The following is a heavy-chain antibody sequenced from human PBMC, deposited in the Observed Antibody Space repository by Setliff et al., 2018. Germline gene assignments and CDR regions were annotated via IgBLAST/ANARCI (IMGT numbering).Heavy chain of an antibody. D-gene: IGHD2-21*01. CDR1: GESFSNNY. CDR3: ARDPGFHSGTWSLDS. Sequence: PSETLSLTCSVYGESFSNNYWSWIRQTPGKGLEWIGESNHGGSTSYHPSLKSRLTMSVDTSKNQFSLKLTSVTAADTAVYYCARDPGFHSGTWSLDSWGQGRLVTGSS. J-gene: IGHJ4*02. V-gene: IGHV4-34*01. CDR2: SNHGGST.